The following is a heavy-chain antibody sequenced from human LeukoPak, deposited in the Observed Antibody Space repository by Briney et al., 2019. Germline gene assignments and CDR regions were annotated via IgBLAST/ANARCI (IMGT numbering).Heavy chain of an antibody. V-gene: IGHV3-15*07. CDR1: GFTFTNAW. J-gene: IGHJ4*02. CDR3: SRSTSRGLSDS. CDR2: IKSKADGEII. D-gene: IGHD1-1*01. Sequence: PGGSLRLSCAASGFTFTNAWMNWVRQAPGKGLEWVGRIKSKADGEIIDYATPVKGRFTFSRDDPKNMLYLEMNSLKSEDTAVYYCSRSTSRGLSDSWGQGTLVTVCS.